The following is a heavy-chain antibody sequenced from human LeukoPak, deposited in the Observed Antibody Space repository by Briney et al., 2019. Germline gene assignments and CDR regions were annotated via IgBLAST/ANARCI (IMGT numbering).Heavy chain of an antibody. J-gene: IGHJ4*02. CDR2: IKSKGDGGTV. CDR3: TTDSGRYYDLWSGDYYYFDK. V-gene: IGHV3-15*05. Sequence: PGGSLRLSCVVSGFTVSNAWMIWVRQAPGKGLGWVGSIKSKGDGGTVDYVAPVIVRFTISRADSKSTVSLQMNNLKTEDTAVYYCTTDSGRYYDLWSGDYYYFDKWGQGTLVTVSS. CDR1: GFTVSNAW. D-gene: IGHD3-3*01.